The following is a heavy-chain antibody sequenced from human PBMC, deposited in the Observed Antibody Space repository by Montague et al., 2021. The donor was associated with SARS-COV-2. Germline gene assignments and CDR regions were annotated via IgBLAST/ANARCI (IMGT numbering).Heavy chain of an antibody. V-gene: IGHV6-1*01. D-gene: IGHD1-26*01. Sequence: CAISGDSVSSTSGSWNWIRQSPSRGLEWLGRTYHRSKWYNDYATSVKSRIIINPDTSKNQFSLQLNSVTPEDTAVYYCAYHSGSYVWFDPWGQGTLVTVSP. CDR3: AYHSGSYVWFDP. CDR1: GDSVSSTSGS. CDR2: TYHRSKWYN. J-gene: IGHJ5*02.